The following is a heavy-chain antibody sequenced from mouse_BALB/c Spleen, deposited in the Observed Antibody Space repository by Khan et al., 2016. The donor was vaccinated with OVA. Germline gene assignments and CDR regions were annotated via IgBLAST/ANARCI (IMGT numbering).Heavy chain of an antibody. V-gene: IGHV1-20*02. CDR3: TRRERRDVEE. Sequence: VPLQQSGPELVSPWASVQISCQASGYSFTGYFMPWVMQSHGKRLEWIVRLTPPLGYTFYNQLFTYKAPLTVNESSSTAPLVLLRLASEDSEVEEGTRRERRDVEEWGKGNT. CDR1: GYSFTGYF. J-gene: IGHJ1*03. CDR2: LTPPLGYT. D-gene: IGHD3-3*01.